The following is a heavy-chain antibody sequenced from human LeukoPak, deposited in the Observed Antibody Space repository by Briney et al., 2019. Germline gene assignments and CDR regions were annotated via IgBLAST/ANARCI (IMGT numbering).Heavy chain of an antibody. D-gene: IGHD3-22*01. J-gene: IGHJ4*02. CDR1: GYTFTGYY. Sequence: ASVKVSCKASGYTFTGYYMHWVRQAPGQGLEWMGWINPNSGGTNYAQKFQGRVTMTRDTSISTAYMELSRLRSDDTAVYYCASLQFSSGYWGYFDYWGQGTLVTVSS. CDR2: INPNSGGT. CDR3: ASLQFSSGYWGYFDY. V-gene: IGHV1-2*02.